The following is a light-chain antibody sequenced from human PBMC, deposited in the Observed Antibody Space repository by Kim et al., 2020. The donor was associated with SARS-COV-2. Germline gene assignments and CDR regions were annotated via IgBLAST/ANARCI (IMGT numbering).Light chain of an antibody. CDR2: GAS. V-gene: IGKV3-20*01. CDR1: QSVSSSY. CDR3: QQYGSSPRT. J-gene: IGKJ1*01. Sequence: SPGKRATLSGRASQSVSSSYLAWYQQKPGQAPRLLIYGASSRATGIPDRFSGSGSGTDFTLTISRLEPEDFAVYYCQQYGSSPRTFGQGTKVDIK.